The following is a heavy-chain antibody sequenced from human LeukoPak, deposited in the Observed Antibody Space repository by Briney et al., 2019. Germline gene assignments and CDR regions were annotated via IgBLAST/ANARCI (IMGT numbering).Heavy chain of an antibody. Sequence: SETLCLTCTVSGGSICSSSHYWGWVRQPPGKGLEWIGNIYDRGSTYYKPSVKSRVTISVDTSKNQLSLKLSCVTAADTAVYYCARPVRSYYGSGTYGVDWGQGTLVTVSS. CDR2: IYDRGST. V-gene: IGHV4-39*01. CDR3: ARPVRSYYGSGTYGVD. CDR1: GGSICSSSHY. J-gene: IGHJ4*02. D-gene: IGHD3-10*01.